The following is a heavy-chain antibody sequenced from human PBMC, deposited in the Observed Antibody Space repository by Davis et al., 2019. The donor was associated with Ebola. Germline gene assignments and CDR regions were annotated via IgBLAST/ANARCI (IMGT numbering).Heavy chain of an antibody. CDR3: AKLRDFWSGYQPFDY. CDR1: GFTFSSYG. J-gene: IGHJ4*02. D-gene: IGHD3-3*01. CDR2: IRYDGSNK. Sequence: GESLKISCAASGFTFSSYGMHWVRQAPGKGLEWVAFIRYDGSNKYYADSVKGRFTISRDNSKNTLYLQMNSLRAEDTAVYYCAKLRDFWSGYQPFDYWGQGTLVTVSS. V-gene: IGHV3-30*02.